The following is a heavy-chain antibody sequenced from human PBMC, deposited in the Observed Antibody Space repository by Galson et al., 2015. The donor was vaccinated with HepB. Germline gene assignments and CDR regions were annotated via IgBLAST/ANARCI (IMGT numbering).Heavy chain of an antibody. CDR2: INPNSGGT. CDR3: ARSDYYDSSGCHV. V-gene: IGHV1-2*02. CDR1: GYTFTGYY. Sequence: SVKVSCKASGYTFTGYYMHWVRQAPGQGLEWMGWINPNSGGTNYAQKFQGRVTMTRDTSISTAYMELSRLRSDDTAVYYCARSDYYDSSGCHVWGQGTTVTVSS. D-gene: IGHD3-22*01. J-gene: IGHJ6*02.